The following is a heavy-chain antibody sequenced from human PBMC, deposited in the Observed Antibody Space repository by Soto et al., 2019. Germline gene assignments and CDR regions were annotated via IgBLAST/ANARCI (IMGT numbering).Heavy chain of an antibody. D-gene: IGHD3-3*01. J-gene: IGHJ4*02. CDR3: AREISNPYYFDY. CDR1: GFTFSSYG. Sequence: GGSLRLSCAASGFTFSSYGMHWVRQAPGKGLEWVAVIWYEGSNKYYADSVKGRFTISRDNSRNTLYLQMNSLRDEDTAVYYCAREISNPYYFDYWDQGSLVTVSS. CDR2: IWYEGSNK. V-gene: IGHV3-33*01.